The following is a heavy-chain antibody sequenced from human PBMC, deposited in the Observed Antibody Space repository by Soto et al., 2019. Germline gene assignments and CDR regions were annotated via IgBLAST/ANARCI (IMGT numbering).Heavy chain of an antibody. CDR1: GFTFSSYG. D-gene: IGHD3-3*01. CDR2: IWYDGSNK. CDR3: ARGNYDVWRAIGDY. J-gene: IGHJ4*02. Sequence: QVQLVESGGGVVQPGRSLRLSCAASGFTFSSYGMHWVRQAPGKGLEWVAVIWYDGSNKYYADSVKGRFTISRDNSKNALYLQMNSLRAEDTAVYYCARGNYDVWRAIGDYWGQGTLVTVSS. V-gene: IGHV3-33*01.